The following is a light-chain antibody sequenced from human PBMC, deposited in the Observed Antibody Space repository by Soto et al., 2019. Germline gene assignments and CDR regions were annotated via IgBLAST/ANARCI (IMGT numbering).Light chain of an antibody. V-gene: IGKV3-20*01. Sequence: EIVLAQSPGTLSLSPGERATLSFRASQSLSGRYLAWYQQKLGQAPRLLIYDVSSRASGIPDRFSGSGSGTDFTLSISRLEPEDFAVYFCQQYNYLITFGQGTRLEIK. CDR1: QSLSGRY. J-gene: IGKJ5*01. CDR3: QQYNYLIT. CDR2: DVS.